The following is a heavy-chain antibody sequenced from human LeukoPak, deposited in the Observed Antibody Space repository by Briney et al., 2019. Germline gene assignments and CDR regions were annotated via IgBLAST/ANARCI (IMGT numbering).Heavy chain of an antibody. Sequence: GGSLRLSCAASGFTFSSYSMMWVRQAPGKGLEWVSYISSSSTTIHYADSVKGRFTISRDNAKNSLYLQMNSLRAGDTAVYYCARAGYSSSWYSRYFDLWGRGTLVTVSS. V-gene: IGHV3-48*01. J-gene: IGHJ2*01. CDR3: ARAGYSSSWYSRYFDL. CDR1: GFTFSSYS. CDR2: ISSSSTTI. D-gene: IGHD6-13*01.